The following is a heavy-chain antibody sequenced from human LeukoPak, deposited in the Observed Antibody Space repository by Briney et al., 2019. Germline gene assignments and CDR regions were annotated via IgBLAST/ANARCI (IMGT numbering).Heavy chain of an antibody. Sequence: ASVKVSCKASGYTFTGYYMHWVRQARGQGLEWMGRINPNSGGTNYAQKFQGRVTMTRDTSISTAYMELSRLRSDDTAVYYCARDYGSSDNWFDPWGQGTLVTVSS. D-gene: IGHD6-6*01. CDR3: ARDYGSSDNWFDP. J-gene: IGHJ5*02. V-gene: IGHV1-2*06. CDR2: INPNSGGT. CDR1: GYTFTGYY.